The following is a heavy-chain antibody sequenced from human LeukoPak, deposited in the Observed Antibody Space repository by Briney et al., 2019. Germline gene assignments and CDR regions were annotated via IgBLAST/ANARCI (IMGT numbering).Heavy chain of an antibody. D-gene: IGHD4-17*01. CDR2: ISSNGDST. V-gene: IGHV3-64D*06. J-gene: IGHJ4*02. CDR1: GFTFSNYA. Sequence: GGSLGLSCSASGFTFSNYAMHWVRQAPGKGLEYVSAISSNGDSTYYADSVKDRFTISRDNSKNTLYLQLSSLRAEDTAVYYCVRHDYGDYAPFDYWGQGTLVTVSS. CDR3: VRHDYGDYAPFDY.